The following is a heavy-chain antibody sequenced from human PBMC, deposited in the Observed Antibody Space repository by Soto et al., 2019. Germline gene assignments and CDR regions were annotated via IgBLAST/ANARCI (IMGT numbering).Heavy chain of an antibody. D-gene: IGHD6-19*01. CDR2: IIPIFGTA. CDR3: ARPEAEIAVADYYYYYGMDV. V-gene: IGHV1-69*13. CDR1: GGRFGSYA. J-gene: IGHJ6*02. Sequence: GASVEVCWKACGGRFGSYARRWVRQAPGQGLEWMGGIIPIFGTANYAQKFQGRVTITADESTSTAYMELSSLRSEDTAVYYCARPEAEIAVADYYYYYGMDVWGQGTTVTVSS.